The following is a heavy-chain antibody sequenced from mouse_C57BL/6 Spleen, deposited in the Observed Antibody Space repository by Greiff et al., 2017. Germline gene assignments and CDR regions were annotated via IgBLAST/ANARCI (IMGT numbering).Heavy chain of an antibody. Sequence: VQLQQSGPELVKPGASVKISCKASGYAFSSSWMNWVKQRPGKGLEWIGRIYPGDGDTNYNGKFKGKATLTADKSSSTAYMQLSSLTSEDSAVYFCARSTQGLDYWGQGTTLTVSS. CDR3: ARSTQGLDY. V-gene: IGHV1-82*01. D-gene: IGHD2-1*01. CDR2: IYPGDGDT. CDR1: GYAFSSSW. J-gene: IGHJ2*01.